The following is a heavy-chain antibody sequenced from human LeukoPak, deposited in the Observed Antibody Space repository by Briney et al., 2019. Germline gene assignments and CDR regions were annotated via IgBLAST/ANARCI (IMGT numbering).Heavy chain of an antibody. V-gene: IGHV1-2*02. D-gene: IGHD1-26*01. CDR3: ARGREEWELLGY. Sequence: GASVNVSSTASGYTFTVYYMHWVRQAPGQGHDWMGWINPNSGGTNYAQKCQGRLTMTRDTSISTAYMELSRRRSDDTAVYYCARGREEWELLGYWGQGTLVTVSS. CDR2: INPNSGGT. J-gene: IGHJ4*02. CDR1: GYTFTVYY.